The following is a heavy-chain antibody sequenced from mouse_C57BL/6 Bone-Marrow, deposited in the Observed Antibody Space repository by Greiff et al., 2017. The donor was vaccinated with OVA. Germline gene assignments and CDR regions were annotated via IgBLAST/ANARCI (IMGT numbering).Heavy chain of an antibody. CDR3: ARFGYVAY. CDR2: IDPDTGGT. CDR1: GYTFTDYE. V-gene: IGHV1-15*01. D-gene: IGHD2-2*01. Sequence: VQLQQSGAELVRPGASVTLSCKASGYTFTDYEMHWVKQTPVHGLEWIGAIDPDTGGTAYNQKFKGKSILTADKSSSTAYMELRSLTSEDSAVYYCARFGYVAYWGQGTLVTVSA. J-gene: IGHJ3*01.